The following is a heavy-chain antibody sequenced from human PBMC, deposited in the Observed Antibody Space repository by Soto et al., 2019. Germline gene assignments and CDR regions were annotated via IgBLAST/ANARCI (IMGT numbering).Heavy chain of an antibody. D-gene: IGHD5-18*01. CDR2: INHSGST. Sequence: SETLSLTCAVYGGSFSGYYWSWFRQPPGKGREWIGEINHSGSTNYNPSLKSRVTISVDTSKNQFSLKLSSVTAADTAVYYCARGRVAYSYGYVDYYYYYGMDVWGQGTTVTVSS. J-gene: IGHJ6*02. V-gene: IGHV4-34*01. CDR1: GGSFSGYY. CDR3: ARGRVAYSYGYVDYYYYYGMDV.